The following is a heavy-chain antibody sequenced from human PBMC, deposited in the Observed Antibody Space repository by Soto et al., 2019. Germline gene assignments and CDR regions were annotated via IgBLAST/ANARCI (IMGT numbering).Heavy chain of an antibody. Sequence: QLQLQESGPGLVKPSETLSLTCTVSGGSITSISNYWGWIRQSPGKGLEWIGSVYYSGRTYYNPSLKSRVTISVDTSKNQFALKVNSLTAADTAVYYCARQGDPSIAVVENWFDSWGQGTPVTVSS. CDR2: VYYSGRT. V-gene: IGHV4-39*01. D-gene: IGHD6-19*01. CDR3: ARQGDPSIAVVENWFDS. J-gene: IGHJ5*01. CDR1: GGSITSISNY.